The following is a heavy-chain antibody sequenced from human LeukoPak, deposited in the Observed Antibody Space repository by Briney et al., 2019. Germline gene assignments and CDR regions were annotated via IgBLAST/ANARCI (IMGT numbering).Heavy chain of an antibody. Sequence: SETLSLTCAVYGGSFSGYCWSWIRQPPGKGLEWIGEINHSGSTNYNPSLKSRVTISVDTSKNQFSLKLSSVTAADTAVYYCARGYHYDILTGYYGSFDYWGQGTLVTVSS. CDR2: INHSGST. CDR3: ARGYHYDILTGYYGSFDY. J-gene: IGHJ4*02. D-gene: IGHD3-9*01. CDR1: GGSFSGYC. V-gene: IGHV4-34*01.